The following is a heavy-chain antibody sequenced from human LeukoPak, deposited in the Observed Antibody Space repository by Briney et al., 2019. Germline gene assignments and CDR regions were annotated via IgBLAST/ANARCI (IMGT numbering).Heavy chain of an antibody. CDR2: ISRNGGAV. CDR3: ARASSLNGGFDS. Sequence: GGSLRLSCAASGFTFNQHSMSWIRQAPGKGLEWLSYISRNGGAVHYADSVEGRFTISRDNAKNSLSLQMNGLRTDDTAVYFCARASSLNGGFDSWGRGTLVTVSS. J-gene: IGHJ4*02. CDR1: GFTFNQHS. V-gene: IGHV3-11*01.